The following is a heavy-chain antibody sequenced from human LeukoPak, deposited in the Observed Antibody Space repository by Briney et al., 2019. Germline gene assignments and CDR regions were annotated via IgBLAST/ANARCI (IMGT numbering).Heavy chain of an antibody. CDR3: ARLARSGSGSFTPSFYFDY. Sequence: GESLKISCKGSGYSFTSYWIGWVRQMPGKGLEWMGIIYPGDSDTRYSPSFQGQVTISADKSISTAYLQWSSLKASDTAMYYCARLARSGSGSFTPSFYFDYWGQGTLVTVSS. CDR1: GYSFTSYW. J-gene: IGHJ4*02. CDR2: IYPGDSDT. V-gene: IGHV5-51*01. D-gene: IGHD3-10*01.